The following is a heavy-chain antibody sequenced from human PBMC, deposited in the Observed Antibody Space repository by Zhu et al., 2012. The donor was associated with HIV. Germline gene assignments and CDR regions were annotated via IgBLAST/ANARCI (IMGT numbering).Heavy chain of an antibody. D-gene: IGHD6-19*01. CDR2: IYHSGTT. Sequence: QVQLQESGPGLVKPSETLSLICTVSDYSISSGYFWGWIRQPPGKGLEWIGSIYHSGTTYYKSSLKSRVTISLDTSKNQFSLKLSSVTAADTAVYYCARVSLAVTGLDYFNTGXREPWSRLL. V-gene: IGHV4-38-2*02. CDR3: ARVSLAVTGLDYFNT. J-gene: IGHJ4*02. CDR1: DYSISSGYF.